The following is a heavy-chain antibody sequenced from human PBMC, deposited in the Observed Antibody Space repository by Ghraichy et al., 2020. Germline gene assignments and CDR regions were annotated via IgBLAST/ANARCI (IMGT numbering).Heavy chain of an antibody. V-gene: IGHV3-23*01. CDR3: AKFIYYDSSGYARY. D-gene: IGHD3-22*01. CDR2: ISGIGGST. J-gene: IGHJ4*02. CDR1: GFTFSSYA. Sequence: GGSLRLSCAASGFTFSSYAMSWVRQAPGKGLEWVSAISGIGGSTYYADSVKGRFTISRDNSKNTLYLQMNSLRAEDTAVYYCAKFIYYDSSGYARYWGQGTLVTVSS.